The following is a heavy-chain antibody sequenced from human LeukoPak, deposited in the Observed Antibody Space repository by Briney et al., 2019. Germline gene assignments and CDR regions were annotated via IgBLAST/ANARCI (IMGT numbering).Heavy chain of an antibody. CDR2: ISAYNGNT. V-gene: IGHV1-18*01. J-gene: IGHJ6*03. CDR1: GYTFTSYG. D-gene: IGHD3-3*01. Sequence: ASVKVSCKASGYTFTSYGISWVRQAPGQGLEWMGWISAYNGNTNYAQKLRGRVTMTTDTSTSTAYMELRSLRSDDTAVYYCARDLSRRFLTHMDVWGKGTTVTVSS. CDR3: ARDLSRRFLTHMDV.